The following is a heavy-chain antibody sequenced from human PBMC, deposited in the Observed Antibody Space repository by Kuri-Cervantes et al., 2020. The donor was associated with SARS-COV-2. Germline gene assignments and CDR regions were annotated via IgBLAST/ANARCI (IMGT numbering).Heavy chain of an antibody. CDR1: GLTFSSYG. CDR3: ARDIVPVGATYDAFDI. D-gene: IGHD1-26*01. Sequence: GESLKISCAASGLTFSSYGMHWVRQAPGKGLEWVAVIWYGGSNKYYADSVKGRFTISRDNSKNTLYLQMNSLRAEDTAVYYCARDIVPVGATYDAFDIWGQGTMVTVSS. V-gene: IGHV3-33*08. J-gene: IGHJ3*02. CDR2: IWYGGSNK.